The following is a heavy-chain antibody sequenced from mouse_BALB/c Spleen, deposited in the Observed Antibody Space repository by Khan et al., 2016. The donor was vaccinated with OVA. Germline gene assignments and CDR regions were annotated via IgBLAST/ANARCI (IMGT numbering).Heavy chain of an antibody. V-gene: IGHV1-12*01. CDR2: IYPGNGDT. CDR1: GYTFTSYN. CDR3: ARGEDYYGSRGAWLAY. J-gene: IGHJ3*01. D-gene: IGHD1-1*01. Sequence: QVQLQQSGAELVKPGASVKMSCKASGYTFTSYNMHWVKQTPGQGLEWIGAIYPGNGDTSYNQKFKGKATLTADKSSSTAYMQLSSLTSEDSAVXYCARGEDYYGSRGAWLAYWGQGTLVTVSA.